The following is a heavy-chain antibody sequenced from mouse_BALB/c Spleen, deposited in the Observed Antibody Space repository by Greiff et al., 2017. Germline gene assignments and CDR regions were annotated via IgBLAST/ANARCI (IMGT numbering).Heavy chain of an antibody. J-gene: IGHJ4*01. CDR3: NALTGFYAMDY. CDR1: GFNFKDYY. D-gene: IGHD4-1*01. CDR2: IDPENGDT. V-gene: IGHV14-4*02. Sequence: VQLQQSGAELVRSGASVKLSCTASGFNFKDYYMPWVKQRPEQGLEWIGWIDPENGDTEYAPKFQGKATMTADTSSNTAYLQLSSLTSEDTAVYYCNALTGFYAMDYWGQGTSVTVSS.